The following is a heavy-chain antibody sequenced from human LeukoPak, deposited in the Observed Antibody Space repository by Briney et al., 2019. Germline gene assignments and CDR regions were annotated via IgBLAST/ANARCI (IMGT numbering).Heavy chain of an antibody. J-gene: IGHJ4*02. CDR3: ARDRGLLRYFDWLFDY. D-gene: IGHD3-9*01. CDR2: ISYDGSNK. V-gene: IGHV3-30*04. CDR1: GFTFSSYA. Sequence: GGSLRLSCAASGFTFSSYAMHWVRQAPGKGLEWVAVISYDGSNKYYADSVKGRFTISRDNSKNTLYLQMNSLRAEDTAVYYCARDRGLLRYFDWLFDYWGQGTLVTVSS.